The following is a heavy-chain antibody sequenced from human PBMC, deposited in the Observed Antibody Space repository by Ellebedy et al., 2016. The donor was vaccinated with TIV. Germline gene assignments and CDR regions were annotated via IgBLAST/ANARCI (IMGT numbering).Heavy chain of an antibody. CDR3: ARGYSYGYYNWFDP. CDR2: ISHDGSNK. Sequence: GESLKISCAASGFTFSSYAMHWVRQAPGKGLEWVAVISHDGSNKYYADYVKGRFTISRDNSKNTLYLQMNSLRAEDTAVYYCARGYSYGYYNWFDPWGQGTLVTVSS. V-gene: IGHV3-30*04. CDR1: GFTFSSYA. J-gene: IGHJ5*02. D-gene: IGHD5-18*01.